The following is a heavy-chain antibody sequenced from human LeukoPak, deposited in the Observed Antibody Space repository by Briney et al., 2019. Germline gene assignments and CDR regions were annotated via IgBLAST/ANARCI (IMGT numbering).Heavy chain of an antibody. CDR3: AKAYSNSWYYGMDV. D-gene: IGHD6-13*01. Sequence: PGRTLRLSCAASGFTFSDYDICWIRQAPGTGQDLVSYISSSDSTIYYADSLNSRFTISRENATKSQFSQMLSLRADDTTVDYWAKAYSNSWYYGMDVWGQGTTVTVSS. V-gene: IGHV3-11*01. CDR1: GFTFSDYD. J-gene: IGHJ6*02. CDR2: ISSSDSTI.